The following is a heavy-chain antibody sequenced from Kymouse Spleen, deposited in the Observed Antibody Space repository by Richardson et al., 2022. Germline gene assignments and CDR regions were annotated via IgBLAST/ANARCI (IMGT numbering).Heavy chain of an antibody. CDR1: GFTFSSYS. D-gene: IGHD1-20*01,IGHD1-7*01. Sequence: EVQLVESGGGLVKPGGSLRLSCAASGFTFSSYSMNWVRQAPGKGLEWVSSISSSSSYIYYADSVKGRFTISRDNAKNSLYLQMNSLRAEDTAVYYCARPYNWNYYYGMDVWGQGTTVTVSS. J-gene: IGHJ6*02. CDR3: ARPYNWNYYYGMDV. CDR2: ISSSSSYI. V-gene: IGHV3-21*03.